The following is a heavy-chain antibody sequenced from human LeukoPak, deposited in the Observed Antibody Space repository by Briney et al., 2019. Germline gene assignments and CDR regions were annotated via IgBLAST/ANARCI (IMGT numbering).Heavy chain of an antibody. CDR3: ARPYCSSTSCYHAFDI. Sequence: SETLSLTCTVSGGSISTYYWSWIRQSPGKGLEWIGYIYYSGSTNYNPSLQSRVTISVDTSKNQFSLKLSSVTAADTAVYYCARPYCSSTSCYHAFDIWGQGTMVTVSS. V-gene: IGHV4-59*08. CDR1: GGSISTYY. D-gene: IGHD2-2*01. CDR2: IYYSGST. J-gene: IGHJ3*02.